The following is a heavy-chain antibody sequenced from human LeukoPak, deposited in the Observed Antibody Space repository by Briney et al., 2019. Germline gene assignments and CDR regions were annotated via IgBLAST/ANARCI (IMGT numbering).Heavy chain of an antibody. Sequence: SETLSLTCTVSGYSISNGYYWGWIRQPPGKGLEWVGSIYHRGSTYYNPSLRSRVTISLDRSKKKFSLKLTSATAADTAVYFCARGAEYYAIWRGYAGYSDYWGQGISVTVSS. CDR3: ARGAEYYAIWRGYAGYSDY. D-gene: IGHD3-3*01. V-gene: IGHV4-38-2*02. J-gene: IGHJ4*02. CDR1: GYSISNGYY. CDR2: IYHRGST.